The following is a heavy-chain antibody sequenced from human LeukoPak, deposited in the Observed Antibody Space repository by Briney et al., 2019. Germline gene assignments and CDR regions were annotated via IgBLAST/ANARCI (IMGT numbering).Heavy chain of an antibody. D-gene: IGHD3-10*01. Sequence: GGSLRLSCAASGFTFSSYEMNWVRQAPGKGLEWVSYISATGSTMYYADSVKGRFTISRDNAKNSLYLQMNSLRGEDTAVYYCARDRGSGNYYIANWLDYWGQGTLVTVSS. CDR1: GFTFSSYE. CDR3: ARDRGSGNYYIANWLDY. CDR2: ISATGSTM. V-gene: IGHV3-48*03. J-gene: IGHJ4*02.